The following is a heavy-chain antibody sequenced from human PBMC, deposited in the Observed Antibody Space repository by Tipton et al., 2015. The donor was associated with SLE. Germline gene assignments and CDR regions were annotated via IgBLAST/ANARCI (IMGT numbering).Heavy chain of an antibody. CDR2: IPPYNVFT. Sequence: QLVQSGAELRKPGASVKVSCKASGYTLINNGISWVRQAPGQGLEWMGLIPPYNVFTNKKLQARLTLTTDTSTNTAYMELMSLKSDDTAVYYCATGGTPTTPHMDVWGKGAAVTVSS. D-gene: IGHD1-1*01. J-gene: IGHJ6*03. CDR1: GYTLINNG. V-gene: IGHV1-18*01. CDR3: ATGGTPTTPHMDV.